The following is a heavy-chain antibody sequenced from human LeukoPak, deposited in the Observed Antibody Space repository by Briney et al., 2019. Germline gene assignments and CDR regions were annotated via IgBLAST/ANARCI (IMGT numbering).Heavy chain of an antibody. CDR1: GFTFSSYW. J-gene: IGHJ6*03. D-gene: IGHD3-10*01. CDR3: VGGYYGSGSYQEYYYYYYMDV. CDR2: VNSDGGST. V-gene: IGHV3-74*01. Sequence: GGSLRLSCAASGFTFSSYWMHWVRQAPGKGLVWVSRVNSDGGSTTYGDSVKGRFTISRDNAKNTLYLQMNSLRAEDTAVYYCVGGYYGSGSYQEYYYYYYMDVWGKGTTVTVSS.